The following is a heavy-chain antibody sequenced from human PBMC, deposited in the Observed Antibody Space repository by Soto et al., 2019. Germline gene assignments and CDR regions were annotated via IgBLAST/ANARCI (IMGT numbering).Heavy chain of an antibody. Sequence: EVQLVESGGGLVKPGGSLRLSCAASGFTFSSYSMNWVRQAPGKGLEWVSSISSSSSYIYYADSVKGRFTISRDNAKNSLYLQMNSLRAEDTAVYYCARVGGYYDYYMDVWGKGTAVTVSS. J-gene: IGHJ6*03. V-gene: IGHV3-21*01. CDR1: GFTFSSYS. CDR3: ARVGGYYDYYMDV. CDR2: ISSSSSYI. D-gene: IGHD2-15*01.